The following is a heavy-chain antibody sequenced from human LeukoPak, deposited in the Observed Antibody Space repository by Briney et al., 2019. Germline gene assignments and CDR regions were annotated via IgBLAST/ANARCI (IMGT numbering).Heavy chain of an antibody. CDR2: ISGGSTI. V-gene: IGHV3-48*01. D-gene: IGHD6-13*01. CDR1: GFTFSSYS. CDR3: AREEAAGTWYYGMDV. Sequence: GGSLRLSCAASGFTFSSYSMYWVRQAPGEGLEWVSYISGGSTISYADSVKGRFAISRDNSKNTLYLQMNSLRAEDTAVYYCAREEAAGTWYYGMDVWGQGTTVTVSS. J-gene: IGHJ6*02.